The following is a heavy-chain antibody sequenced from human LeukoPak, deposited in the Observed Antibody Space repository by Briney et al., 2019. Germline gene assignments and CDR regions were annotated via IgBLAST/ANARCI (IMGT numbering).Heavy chain of an antibody. Sequence: SETLSLTCTVSGGSISSYYWSWIRQPPGKGLEWIGYIYYSGSTNYNPSLKSPVTISVDTSKNQFSLKLSSVTAADTDVYYCERDAKDTMIVGPEAFDIWGQGTMVTVSS. CDR2: IYYSGST. CDR1: GGSISSYY. J-gene: IGHJ3*02. V-gene: IGHV4-59*01. CDR3: ERDAKDTMIVGPEAFDI. D-gene: IGHD3-22*01.